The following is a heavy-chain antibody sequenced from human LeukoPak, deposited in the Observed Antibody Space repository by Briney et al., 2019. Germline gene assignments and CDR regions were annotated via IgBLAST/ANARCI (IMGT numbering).Heavy chain of an antibody. V-gene: IGHV3-30*03. J-gene: IGHJ4*02. D-gene: IGHD5-24*01. CDR1: GFTFSFYV. CDR2: ISYDGSKE. Sequence: PGGSPRLSCAASGFTFSFYVMHWVRQAPGKGLEWVAVISYDGSKEYYADSVKGRFTISRDNSKNTLYLQMNSLRPEDTAVFYCAREGLRDGHKLFDYWGQGTLVTVSS. CDR3: AREGLRDGHKLFDY.